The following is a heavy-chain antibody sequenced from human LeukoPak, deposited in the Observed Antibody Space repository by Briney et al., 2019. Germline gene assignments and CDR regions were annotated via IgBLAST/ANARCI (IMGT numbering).Heavy chain of an antibody. V-gene: IGHV1-18*01. Sequence: GASVKVSCKASGYTFTSYGISWVRQAPGQGLEWMGWISAYNGNTNYAQKLQGRVTMTTDTSTSTAYMELRSLRSDDTAVYYCARVPSHYDWKYYMDVWGKGTTVTVSS. J-gene: IGHJ6*03. D-gene: IGHD1-1*01. CDR1: GYTFTSYG. CDR2: ISAYNGNT. CDR3: ARVPSHYDWKYYMDV.